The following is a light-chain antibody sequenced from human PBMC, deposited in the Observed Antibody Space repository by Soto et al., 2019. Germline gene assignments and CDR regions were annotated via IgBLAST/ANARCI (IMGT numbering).Light chain of an antibody. V-gene: IGKV3-15*01. J-gene: IGKJ1*01. CDR3: QQYVTSSWT. Sequence: ERVMTQSPATLSVSPGERATLSCRASQTVSTNLAWYQLKPGQAPRLLIYGASTRATGVPDRFSGSGSGTEFTLTISSLQSEDFAVYYCQQYVTSSWTFGQGTKVDIK. CDR1: QTVSTN. CDR2: GAS.